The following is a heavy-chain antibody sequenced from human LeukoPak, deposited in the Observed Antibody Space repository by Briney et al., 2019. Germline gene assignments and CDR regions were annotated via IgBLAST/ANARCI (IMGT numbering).Heavy chain of an antibody. CDR2: IKQDGSEK. J-gene: IGHJ5*02. V-gene: IGHV3-7*05. CDR3: ARDQGRTTVTNWFDP. Sequence: GGSLRLSCAASGFTFSSYWMSWVRQAPGKGLEWVANIKQDGSEKYYVDSVKGRFTISRDNAKNSLYLQMNSLRDEDTAVYYCARDQGRTTVTNWFDPWGQGTLVTVSS. CDR1: GFTFSSYW. D-gene: IGHD4-17*01.